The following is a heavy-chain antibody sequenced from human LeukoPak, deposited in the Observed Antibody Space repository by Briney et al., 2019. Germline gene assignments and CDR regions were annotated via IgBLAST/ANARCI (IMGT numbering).Heavy chain of an antibody. J-gene: IGHJ6*03. Sequence: PSETLSLTCTVSGGSISSYCWSWIRQPPGKGLEWIGYIYYSGSTNYNPSLKSRVTISVDTSKNQFSLKLSSVTAADTAVYYCARARDYDPPAFYYYYMDVWGKGTTVTVSS. CDR1: GGSISSYC. V-gene: IGHV4-59*01. CDR3: ARARDYDPPAFYYYYMDV. CDR2: IYYSGST. D-gene: IGHD4-17*01.